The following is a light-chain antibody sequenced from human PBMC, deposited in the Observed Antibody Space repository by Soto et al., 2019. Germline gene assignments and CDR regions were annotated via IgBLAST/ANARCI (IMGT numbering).Light chain of an antibody. V-gene: IGKV3D-15*01. J-gene: IGKJ5*01. Sequence: EIVLTQSPGTLSVSPGDRVILSCRASQSISINLAWYQHKPGQAPRLLIHGASTRATGVPARISGSGSGTDFTLTISSLEPEDFAVYYCQQRMNWPLTFGQGTRLEIK. CDR2: GAS. CDR3: QQRMNWPLT. CDR1: QSISIN.